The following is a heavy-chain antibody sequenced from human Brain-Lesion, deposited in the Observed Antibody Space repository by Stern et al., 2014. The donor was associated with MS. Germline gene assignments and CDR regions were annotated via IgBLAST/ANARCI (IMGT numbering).Heavy chain of an antibody. CDR1: GFTFDDYA. J-gene: IGHJ4*02. CDR2: ISWNSGTI. Sequence: EVQLEESGGDLVQPGRSLRLSCAAFGFTFDDYAMHWVRQAPGKGLEWVAGISWNSGTIGYADSVKGRFTTSRDNAYSSLYLQMNSLRPEDTALYYCARDITGSSAYFAYGGQGTLVTGSA. CDR3: ARDITGSSAYFAY. D-gene: IGHD1-14*01. V-gene: IGHV3-9*01.